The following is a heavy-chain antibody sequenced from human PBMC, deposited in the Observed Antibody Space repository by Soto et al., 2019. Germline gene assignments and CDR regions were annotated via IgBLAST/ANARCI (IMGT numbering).Heavy chain of an antibody. V-gene: IGHV3-21*01. CDR1: GFTFRGFT. J-gene: IGHJ5*02. D-gene: IGHD6-13*01. CDR3: TRDASRDSSARGWFDP. Sequence: GESLRLSCAASGFTFRGFTMNWVRQAPGKGLEWVSTISSNSAYIYYTDALRGRFTISRDNAKNLLHLQMNSLRAEDTAVYYCTRDASRDSSARGWFDPWGPGTLVTVS. CDR2: ISSNSAYI.